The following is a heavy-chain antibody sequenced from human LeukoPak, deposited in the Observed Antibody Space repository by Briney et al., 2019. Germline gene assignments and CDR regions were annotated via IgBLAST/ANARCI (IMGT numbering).Heavy chain of an antibody. V-gene: IGHV4-59*08. CDR1: GGSIGNNY. D-gene: IGHD6-19*01. CDR2: IYYTGAT. Sequence: PSETLSLTCTVSGGSIGNNYWTWIRQPPGKGLEYIGYIYYTGATNYNPSLKSRFTISVDTSKTQFSLKLSSVTAADTAVYFCAKYGNSGWVIDNWGQGALVTVSS. J-gene: IGHJ4*02. CDR3: AKYGNSGWVIDN.